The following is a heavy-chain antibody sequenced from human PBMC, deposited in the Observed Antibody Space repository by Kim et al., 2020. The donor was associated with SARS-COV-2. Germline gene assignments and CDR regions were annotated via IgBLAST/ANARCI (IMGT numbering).Heavy chain of an antibody. CDR1: GYSISSGFY. Sequence: SETLSLTCTVSGYSISSGFYWGWIRQPPGKGLEWIGSIYHSGSTYYNPSLKSRVTISVDTSKNQFSLKLSSVTAADTAVYYCASLKWTAAGPPYFDYWGQGTLVTVSS. V-gene: IGHV4-38-2*02. CDR2: IYHSGST. D-gene: IGHD6-13*01. CDR3: ASLKWTAAGPPYFDY. J-gene: IGHJ4*02.